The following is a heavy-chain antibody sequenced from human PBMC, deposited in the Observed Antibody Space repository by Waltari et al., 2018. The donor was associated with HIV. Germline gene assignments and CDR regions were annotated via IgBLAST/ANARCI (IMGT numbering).Heavy chain of an antibody. J-gene: IGHJ4*02. D-gene: IGHD3-10*01. CDR3: ARDRPYYGSGSYGY. CDR2: IYYSGGN. Sequence: QLQLQASGPGLVKPSEPLSLTCTVSGGSISSGRYSGGWFRQPPGKGLEWIGSIYYSGGNYYNPSLKSRVTISVDTSKNQFSLKLSSVTAADTAVYYCARDRPYYGSGSYGYWGQGTLVTVSS. V-gene: IGHV4-39*01. CDR1: GGSISSGRYS.